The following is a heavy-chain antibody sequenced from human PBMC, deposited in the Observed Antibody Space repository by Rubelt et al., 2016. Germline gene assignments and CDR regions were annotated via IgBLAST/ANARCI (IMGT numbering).Heavy chain of an antibody. CDR3: ASGYNWNPT. Sequence: EVQLLESGGGLVQPGGSPRLSCAASGFTFSIYAMNWVRQAPGKGLEWVSIIYSGGSTYYADSVKGRFTISRDNSKNTLYLQMNSLGAEDTAVYYCASGYNWNPTWGQGTLVTVSS. V-gene: IGHV3-66*01. CDR2: IYSGGST. J-gene: IGHJ5*02. D-gene: IGHD1-20*01. CDR1: GFTFSIYA.